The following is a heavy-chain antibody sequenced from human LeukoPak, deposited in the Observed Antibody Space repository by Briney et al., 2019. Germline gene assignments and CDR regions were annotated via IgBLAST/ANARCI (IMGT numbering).Heavy chain of an antibody. J-gene: IGHJ4*02. CDR2: IYYSGST. D-gene: IGHD4-17*01. V-gene: IGHV4-31*03. CDR3: AREGDYGDYLSL. CDR1: GGSISSGGYY. Sequence: KASETLSLTCTASGGSISSGGYYWSWIRQHPGKGLEWIGYIYYSGSTYYNPSLKSRVTISVDTSKNQFSLKLSSVTAADTAVYYCAREGDYGDYLSLWGQGTLVTVSS.